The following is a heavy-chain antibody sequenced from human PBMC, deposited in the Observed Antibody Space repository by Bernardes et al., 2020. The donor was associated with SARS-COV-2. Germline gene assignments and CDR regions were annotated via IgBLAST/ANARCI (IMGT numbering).Heavy chain of an antibody. CDR1: DGSISSNNW. Sequence: SETLSLTCTVSDGSISSNNWWSWVRQPPGKGLEWIGEIYHSGNSNYNPSLKSRVTISVDKSKNQFSLNLSSVTAADTALYFCAKAPSPNQRRWYFDLWGRGTLVTVSS. CDR2: IYHSGNS. D-gene: IGHD3-16*01. J-gene: IGHJ2*01. CDR3: AKAPSPNQRRWYFDL. V-gene: IGHV4-4*02.